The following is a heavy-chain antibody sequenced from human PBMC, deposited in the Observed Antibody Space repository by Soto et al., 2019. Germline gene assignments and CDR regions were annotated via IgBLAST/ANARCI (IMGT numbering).Heavy chain of an antibody. CDR3: ARGSRLNF. CDR1: GFTLSSYW. D-gene: IGHD1-26*01. V-gene: IGHV3-7*01. Sequence: LRLSCVGSGFTLSSYWMSWARQAPGKGLEWLANIKQDGSEQHYVDSVKGRFSISRDNAQNSLFLHMSSLRDEDTAVYYCARGSRLNFWGQGTLVPVSS. CDR2: IKQDGSEQ. J-gene: IGHJ4*02.